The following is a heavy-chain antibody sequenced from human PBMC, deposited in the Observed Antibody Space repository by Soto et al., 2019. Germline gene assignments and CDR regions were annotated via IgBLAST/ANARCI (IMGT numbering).Heavy chain of an antibody. Sequence: SETLSLTCTVSGGSISSGGYYWSWIRQHPGKGLEWIGYIYYSGSTYYNPSLKSRVTISVDTAKNQFSLKLSSVTAADTAVYYCAGTELRFLEWLFHPLDYWGQGTLVTVS. CDR1: GGSISSGGYY. J-gene: IGHJ4*02. D-gene: IGHD3-3*01. CDR3: AGTELRFLEWLFHPLDY. CDR2: IYYSGST. V-gene: IGHV4-31*03.